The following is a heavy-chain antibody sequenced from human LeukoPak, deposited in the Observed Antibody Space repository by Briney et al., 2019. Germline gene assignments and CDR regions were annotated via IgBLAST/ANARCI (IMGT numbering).Heavy chain of an antibody. CDR1: GFTFSNFW. V-gene: IGHV3-7*01. D-gene: IGHD3-22*01. J-gene: IGHJ4*02. Sequence: GGSLRLSCAASGFTFSNFWMSWVRQAPGKGLEWVANTRPDGSETYYEDSVKGRFTVSRDNAKSSLYLQMNTLRAEDTAVYYCARDASGYYDSWGQGTLVTVSS. CDR3: ARDASGYYDS. CDR2: TRPDGSET.